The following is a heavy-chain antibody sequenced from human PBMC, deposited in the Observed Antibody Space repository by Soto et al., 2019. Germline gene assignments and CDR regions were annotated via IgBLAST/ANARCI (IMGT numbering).Heavy chain of an antibody. Sequence: QVQLQGSDPRLLKPSETLSLTCTVSGASVTSYYWRWIRQPAGKGLDWIGRIYTSGNTDYNPSLKRRVTLYLETSQNQVSLKLSSVTAADAAIYYCARDGVGPHGMEFWGQGNTVNVSS. D-gene: IGHD2-8*01. CDR3: ARDGVGPHGMEF. CDR2: IYTSGNT. CDR1: GASVTSYY. J-gene: IGHJ6*02. V-gene: IGHV4-4*07.